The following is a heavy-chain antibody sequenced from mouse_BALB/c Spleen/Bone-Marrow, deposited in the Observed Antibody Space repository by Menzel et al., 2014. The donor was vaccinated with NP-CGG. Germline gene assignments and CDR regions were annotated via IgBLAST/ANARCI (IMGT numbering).Heavy chain of an antibody. Sequence: VKVVESGPELVKPGASVKISCKASGYAFSTSWMNWVKQRPGQGLEWIGRIYPGDGDTNYIGKFKGKATLTADRSSSTAYMQLSSLTAVESAVYFSARSDGYRDMEYWGQGTSVTDSS. CDR1: GYAFSTSW. CDR3: ARSDGYRDMEY. J-gene: IGHJ4*01. D-gene: IGHD2-3*01. CDR2: IYPGDGDT. V-gene: IGHV1-82*01.